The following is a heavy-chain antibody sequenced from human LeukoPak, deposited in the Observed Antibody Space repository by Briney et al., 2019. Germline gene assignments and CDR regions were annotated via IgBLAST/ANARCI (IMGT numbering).Heavy chain of an antibody. CDR1: GFTFSSYA. V-gene: IGHV3-23*01. Sequence: GGSLRLSCAASGFTFSSYAMSWVRQAPGKGLEWVSAISGSGGSTYYADSVKGRFTISRDNSKNTLYLQMNSLRAEDTAVYYCAKDEWLRGGVQPYYFDYWGQGTLVTVSS. CDR3: AKDEWLRGGVQPYYFDY. D-gene: IGHD5-24*01. CDR2: ISGSGGST. J-gene: IGHJ4*02.